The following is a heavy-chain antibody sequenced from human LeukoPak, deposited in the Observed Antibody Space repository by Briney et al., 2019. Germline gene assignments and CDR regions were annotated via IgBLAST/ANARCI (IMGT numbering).Heavy chain of an antibody. V-gene: IGHV1-58*02. Sequence: SVKVSCKASGFTFTSSAIQWVRQARGQRLECIGWVVVSSGDTKYAQKFHERVTITRDMSTSTAYMELSSLRAEDTAVYYCAADNARSHDYGAYWGQGTLVTVSS. J-gene: IGHJ4*02. CDR2: VVVSSGDT. CDR1: GFTFTSSA. CDR3: AADNARSHDYGAY. D-gene: IGHD6-6*01.